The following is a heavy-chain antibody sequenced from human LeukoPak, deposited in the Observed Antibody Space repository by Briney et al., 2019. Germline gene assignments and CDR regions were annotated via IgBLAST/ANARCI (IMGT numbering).Heavy chain of an antibody. CDR3: AKTRFGFWSGYSYYFDY. CDR2: ISGSGGST. J-gene: IGHJ4*02. V-gene: IGHV3-23*01. CDR1: GFTFSSYA. D-gene: IGHD3-3*01. Sequence: GGSLRLSCAASGFTFSSYAMSWVRQAPGKGLEWVSAISGSGGSTYYADSVKGRFTISRDNSKNTLYLQMNSLRAEDTAVYYCAKTRFGFWSGYSYYFDYWGQGTLVTVSS.